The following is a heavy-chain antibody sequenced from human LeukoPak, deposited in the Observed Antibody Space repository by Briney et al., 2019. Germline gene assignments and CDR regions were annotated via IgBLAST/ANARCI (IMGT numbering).Heavy chain of an antibody. D-gene: IGHD3-3*01. J-gene: IGHJ4*02. Sequence: ASVKVSCKASGGTFSSYAISWVRQAPGQGLEWMGGIIPIFGTANYAQKFQGRVTMTRDTSISTAYMELSRLRSDDTAVYYCARLSGVAYRQDFDYWGQGTLVTVSS. V-gene: IGHV1-69*05. CDR3: ARLSGVAYRQDFDY. CDR2: IIPIFGTA. CDR1: GGTFSSYA.